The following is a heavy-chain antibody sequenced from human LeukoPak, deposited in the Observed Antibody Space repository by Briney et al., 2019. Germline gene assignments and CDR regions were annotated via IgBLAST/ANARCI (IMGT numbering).Heavy chain of an antibody. D-gene: IGHD6-19*01. CDR2: IKTDGRST. Sequence: GGSLRLSCAASGFTFSDFWMHWVRQAPGKGLVWVSRIKTDGRSTNYADSVKGRFTISRDNAKNTLYLQTSSLRAEDTAVYYCARGRIGGWTDYWGQGTLVTVSS. CDR1: GFTFSDFW. J-gene: IGHJ4*02. CDR3: ARGRIGGWTDY. V-gene: IGHV3-74*01.